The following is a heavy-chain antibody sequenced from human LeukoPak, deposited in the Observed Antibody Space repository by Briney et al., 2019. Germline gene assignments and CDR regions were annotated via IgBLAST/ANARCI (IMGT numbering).Heavy chain of an antibody. CDR1: GFTFSSYA. D-gene: IGHD3-22*01. CDR3: AKGPPLRYYYDSSGYYAY. Sequence: PGGSLRLSCAASGFTFSSYAMSWVRQAPGKGLEWVSAISGSGGSTYYADSVKGRFTISRDNSKNTLYLQMNSLRAEDTAVYYCAKGPPLRYYYDSSGYYAYWGQGTLVTVSS. J-gene: IGHJ4*02. CDR2: ISGSGGST. V-gene: IGHV3-23*01.